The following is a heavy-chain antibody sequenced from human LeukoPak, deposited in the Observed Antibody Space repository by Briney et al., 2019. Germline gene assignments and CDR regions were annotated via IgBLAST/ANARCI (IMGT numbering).Heavy chain of an antibody. Sequence: GGSLRLSCAASGFTFDDYAMHWVRQAPGKGLEWVSLISWDGGSTYYADSVKGRFTISRDNSKNSLYLQMNSLRAEDTASYYCAKGPVRGSYRYGYFDYWGQGTLVTVSS. CDR2: ISWDGGST. J-gene: IGHJ4*02. CDR1: GFTFDDYA. CDR3: AKGPVRGSYRYGYFDY. V-gene: IGHV3-43D*03. D-gene: IGHD3-16*02.